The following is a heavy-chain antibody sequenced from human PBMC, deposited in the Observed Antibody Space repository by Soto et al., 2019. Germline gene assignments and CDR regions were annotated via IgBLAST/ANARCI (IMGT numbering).Heavy chain of an antibody. CDR1: GGTFSSYA. J-gene: IGHJ5*02. V-gene: IGHV1-69*13. CDR3: ARVRIQLWLGDNWFDP. D-gene: IGHD5-18*01. Sequence: SVKVSCKASGGTFSSYAISWVRQAPGQGLEWMGGIIPIFGTANYAQKFQGRVTITADESTSTAYMELSSLRSEDTAVYYCARVRIQLWLGDNWFDPWGQGTLVTVSS. CDR2: IIPIFGTA.